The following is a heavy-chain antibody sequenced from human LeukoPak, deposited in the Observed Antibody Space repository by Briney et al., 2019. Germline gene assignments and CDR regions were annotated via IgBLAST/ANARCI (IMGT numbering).Heavy chain of an antibody. D-gene: IGHD1-26*01. J-gene: IGHJ4*02. CDR1: GFTFRSSG. V-gene: IGHV3-33*01. Sequence: GGSLRLSCAASGFTFRSSGMHWVRQTPGKGLEWVAFIWYDGNEIYYADSVKGRFTISRDNSRNTLYLQMNSLRAEDTAVYYCASEHSGNYYRPFNYWGQGTLVTVSS. CDR3: ASEHSGNYYRPFNY. CDR2: IWYDGNEI.